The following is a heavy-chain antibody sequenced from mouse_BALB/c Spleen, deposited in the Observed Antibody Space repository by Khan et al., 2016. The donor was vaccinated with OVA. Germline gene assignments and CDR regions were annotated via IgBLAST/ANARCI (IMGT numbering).Heavy chain of an antibody. CDR3: ASHLTGSFAY. D-gene: IGHD4-1*01. V-gene: IGHV5-6*01. CDR2: ISSGGDYT. J-gene: IGHJ3*01. CDR1: GFTFSSYS. Sequence: EVELVESGGDLVKPGGSLKLTCAASGFTFSSYSMSWVRQTPDKRLEWVATISSGGDYTYYPDNVKGRFTISRDNDKNTLYLQMSSLKSEATTMYYCASHLTGSFAYWGQGTLVTVSA.